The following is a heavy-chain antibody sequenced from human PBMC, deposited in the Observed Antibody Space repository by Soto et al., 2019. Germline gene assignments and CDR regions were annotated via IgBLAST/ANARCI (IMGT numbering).Heavy chain of an antibody. CDR2: ISSSSREK. D-gene: IGHD1-20*01. V-gene: IGHV3-11*05. J-gene: IGHJ6*02. CDR1: GFTFSDYY. CDR3: ERERGREKKYKDGMDV. Sequence: PGGSLRLSCAASGFTFSDYYMSWIRQAPGKGLEWVSYISSSSREKNYADSVKGRGTIERENEKNSLYLQMNRLRAEDTEGEEGERERGREKKYKDGMDVWGQGTTVTVSS.